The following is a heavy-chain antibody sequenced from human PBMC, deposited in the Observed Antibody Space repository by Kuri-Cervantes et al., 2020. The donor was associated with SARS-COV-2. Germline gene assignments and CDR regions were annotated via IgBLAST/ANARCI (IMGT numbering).Heavy chain of an antibody. J-gene: IGHJ4*02. CDR3: ARREIYRNDWYPFDY. CDR2: IDWDDDK. D-gene: IGHD6-19*01. Sequence: SGPTLVKPTQTLTLTCTFSGFSLSTSGMCVSWIRQPPGKALEWLARIDWDDDKSYSTSLKSRLTISKDTSRSQVVLTMTNMDPVDTATYYCARREIYRNDWYPFDYWGQGIVVTVSS. CDR1: GFSLSTSGMC. V-gene: IGHV2-70*11.